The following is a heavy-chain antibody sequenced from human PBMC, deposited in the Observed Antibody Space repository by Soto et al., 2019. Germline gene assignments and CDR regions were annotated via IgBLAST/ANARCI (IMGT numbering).Heavy chain of an antibody. V-gene: IGHV5-51*01. D-gene: IGHD6-19*01. J-gene: IGHJ4*02. CDR2: IYPGDSDT. Sequence: GESLQISCQGSGYSFTSYWIGWVRQMPGKGLEWMGIIYPGDSDTRYSPSFQGQVTISADKSISSAYLQWSSLRASDTAMYYCARVGVATLTFDYCGQGTRVTVSS. CDR3: ARVGVATLTFDY. CDR1: GYSFTSYW.